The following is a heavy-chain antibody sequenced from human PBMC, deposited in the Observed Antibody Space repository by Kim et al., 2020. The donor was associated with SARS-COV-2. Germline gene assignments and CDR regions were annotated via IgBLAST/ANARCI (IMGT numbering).Heavy chain of an antibody. Sequence: GGSLRLSCAASGFTFSSYEINWVRQAPGKGLEGVSYISSSGTTIYYSDSVKGRFTITRDTATNSLYLQMNSLRAEDTAVYYCARVRIQRWLRHPAPIVYWGEGTLGTVSS. CDR3: ARVRIQRWLRHPAPIVY. CDR2: ISSSGTTI. CDR1: GFTFSSYE. V-gene: IGHV3-48*03. D-gene: IGHD5-18*01. J-gene: IGHJ4*02.